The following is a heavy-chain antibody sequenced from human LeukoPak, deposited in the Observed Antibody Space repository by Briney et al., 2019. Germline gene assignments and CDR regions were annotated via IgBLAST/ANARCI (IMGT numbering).Heavy chain of an antibody. Sequence: GGSLRLSCAASGFTFTSYNMNWVRQAPGKGLEWVSSISSSSSYIYYADSVKGRFTISRDNAKNSLYLQMNSLRAEDTAVYYCARTSYYYDSSGSFDYWGQGTLVTVSS. V-gene: IGHV3-21*01. CDR1: GFTFTSYN. D-gene: IGHD3-22*01. CDR3: ARTSYYYDSSGSFDY. CDR2: ISSSSSYI. J-gene: IGHJ4*02.